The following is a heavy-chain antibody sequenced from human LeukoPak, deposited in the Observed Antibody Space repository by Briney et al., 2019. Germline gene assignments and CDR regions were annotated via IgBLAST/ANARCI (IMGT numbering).Heavy chain of an antibody. V-gene: IGHV3-7*01. CDR3: AREGAVYCTNGVCSTKYYYYYYMDV. CDR2: IKQDGSEK. CDR1: GFTFSSYW. Sequence: QPGGSLRLSCAASGFTFSSYWMSWVRPAPGKGLEWVANIKQDGSEKYYVDSVKGRFTISRDNAKNSLYLQMNSLRAEDTAVYYCAREGAVYCTNGVCSTKYYYYYYMDVWGKGTTVTVSS. D-gene: IGHD2-8*01. J-gene: IGHJ6*03.